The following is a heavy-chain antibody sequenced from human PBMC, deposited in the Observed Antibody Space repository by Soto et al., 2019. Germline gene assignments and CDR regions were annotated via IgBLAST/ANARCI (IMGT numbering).Heavy chain of an antibody. V-gene: IGHV3-11*06. CDR2: ISSSSSYT. CDR3: RLYYYDSSGYYPDFDY. J-gene: IGHJ4*02. Sequence: GGSLRLSCAASGFTFSDYYMSWIRQAPGKGLEWVSYISSSSSYTNYADSVKGRFTISRDNAKNSLYLQMNSLRAEDTAVYYCRLYYYDSSGYYPDFDYWGQGTLVTVSS. D-gene: IGHD3-22*01. CDR1: GFTFSDYY.